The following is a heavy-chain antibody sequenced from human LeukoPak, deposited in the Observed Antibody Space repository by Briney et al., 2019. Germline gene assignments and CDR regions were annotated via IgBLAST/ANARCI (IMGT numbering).Heavy chain of an antibody. J-gene: IGHJ4*02. V-gene: IGHV4-39*01. CDR3: ARLEDSGSPYFDY. CDR2: IYYSGTS. CDR1: GGSISSSSYY. D-gene: IGHD1-26*01. Sequence: SETLSLTCTVSGGSISSSSYYWGWIRQPPGKGLEWIGNIYYSGTSYYNPSLKSRVTISVDTSKNQFSLKLSSVPAGDTAVYYCARLEDSGSPYFDYWGQGTLVTVSP.